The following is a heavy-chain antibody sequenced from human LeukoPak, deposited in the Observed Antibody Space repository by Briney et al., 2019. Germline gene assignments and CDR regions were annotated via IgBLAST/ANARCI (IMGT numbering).Heavy chain of an antibody. Sequence: GASVKVSCKASGGTFVSYAISWGGQAPGQGGEWRGRIIPIFGTAKYAKKFQGRVTITTYDSTSTAYMELSSLRSEDTAVYYCARDIVVVPAATTRDYYYHMDVWGKGTTVTVSS. V-gene: IGHV1-69*05. CDR3: ARDIVVVPAATTRDYYYHMDV. CDR2: IIPIFGTA. D-gene: IGHD2-2*01. CDR1: GGTFVSYA. J-gene: IGHJ6*03.